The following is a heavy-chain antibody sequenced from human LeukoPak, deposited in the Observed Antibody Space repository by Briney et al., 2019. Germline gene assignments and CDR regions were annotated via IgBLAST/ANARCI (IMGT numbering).Heavy chain of an antibody. CDR2: INWNGDST. CDR1: GFTFSSYS. Sequence: GGSLTLSCAASGFTFSSYSTNWVRQAPGKGLEWVSGINWNGDSTDYADSVKGRFTIYRDNAKNSLYLQMNSLRAEDTALYYCARDLRVVITGSFDSWGQGALVTVSS. V-gene: IGHV3-20*04. CDR3: ARDLRVVITGSFDS. D-gene: IGHD3-22*01. J-gene: IGHJ4*02.